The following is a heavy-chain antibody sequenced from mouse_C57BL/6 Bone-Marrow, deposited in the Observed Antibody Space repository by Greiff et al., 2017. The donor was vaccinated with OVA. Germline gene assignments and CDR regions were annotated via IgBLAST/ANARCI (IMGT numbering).Heavy chain of an antibody. D-gene: IGHD1-1*01. Sequence: EVKLVESEGGLVQPGSSMKLSCTASGFTFSDYYMAWVRQVPEKGLEWVANINYDGSSTYYLDSLKSRFIFSRDNAKNILYLQLSSLQSEDTATYYCARDRGNYGSSYYAMDYWGQGTSVTVSS. J-gene: IGHJ4*01. CDR2: INYDGSST. CDR1: GFTFSDYY. CDR3: ARDRGNYGSSYYAMDY. V-gene: IGHV5-16*01.